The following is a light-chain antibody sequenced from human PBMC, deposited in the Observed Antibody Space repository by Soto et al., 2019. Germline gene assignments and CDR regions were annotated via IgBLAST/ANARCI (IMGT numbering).Light chain of an antibody. CDR2: DVT. J-gene: IGLJ2*01. CDR3: SSYTSSSTLV. CDR1: SIDVGGYNY. V-gene: IGLV2-14*01. Sequence: QSALTQPASVSAFPGQSITLSCTGTSIDVGGYNYVSWYQQYPGKAPKLMIYDVTKRPSGVSNRFSGSKSGNTASLTISGLQAEDEADYYCSSYTSSSTLVFGGGTKLTVL.